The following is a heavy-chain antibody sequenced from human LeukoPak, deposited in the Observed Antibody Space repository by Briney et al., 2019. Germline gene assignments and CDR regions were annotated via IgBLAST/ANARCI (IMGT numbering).Heavy chain of an antibody. J-gene: IGHJ4*02. CDR1: GFTFGDYS. D-gene: IGHD3-10*01. Sequence: GGSLRLSCTGSGFTFGDYSISWARQAPGKGLEWVGFIRMTADGGTQEYAAAVKGRFIISRDDSKSSAYLQMNSLKSEDTAFYYCTRGTGAPSHWGQGTLVTVSS. CDR3: TRGTGAPSH. CDR2: IRMTADGGTQ. V-gene: IGHV3-49*04.